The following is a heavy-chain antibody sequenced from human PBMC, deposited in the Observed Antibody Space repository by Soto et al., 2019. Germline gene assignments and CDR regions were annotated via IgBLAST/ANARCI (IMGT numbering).Heavy chain of an antibody. CDR3: ATMDAPHRPSWGVPAAASY. CDR2: IVVGSGNT. V-gene: IGHV1-58*01. J-gene: IGHJ4*02. D-gene: IGHD2-2*01. Sequence: GASVEVCCKACGVTITSTAVQWVRHARGQRLEWIGWIVVGSGNTNYAQKFQERVTITRDMSTSTAYMELSSLRSEDTAVYYCATMDAPHRPSWGVPAAASYWGQGTLVTVSS. CDR1: GVTITSTA.